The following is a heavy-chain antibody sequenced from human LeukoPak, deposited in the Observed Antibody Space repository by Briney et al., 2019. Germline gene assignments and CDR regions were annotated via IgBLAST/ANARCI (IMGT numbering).Heavy chain of an antibody. Sequence: PSETLSLTCTVSGGSISSSSYYWGWIRQPPGKGLEWIGSIYYSGSTYYNPSLKSRVTISVDTSKNQFSLKLSSVTAADTAVYYCAREGGYYDSSGYNTGWFDPWGQGTLVTVSS. CDR2: IYYSGST. CDR3: AREGGYYDSSGYNTGWFDP. V-gene: IGHV4-39*07. J-gene: IGHJ5*02. CDR1: GGSISSSSYY. D-gene: IGHD3-22*01.